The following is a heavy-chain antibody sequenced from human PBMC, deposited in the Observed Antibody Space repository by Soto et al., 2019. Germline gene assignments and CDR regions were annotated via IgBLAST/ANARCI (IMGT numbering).Heavy chain of an antibody. V-gene: IGHV4-31*03. CDR3: ARRKSTVTTWNNWFDP. J-gene: IGHJ5*02. D-gene: IGHD4-4*01. CDR1: GGSISSGGYY. Sequence: SETLSLTCTVSGGSISSGGYYWSWIRQHPGKGLEWIGYIYYSGSTYYNPSLKSRVTISVDTSKNQFSLKLSSVTAADTAVYYCARRKSTVTTWNNWFDPWGQGTLVTVSS. CDR2: IYYSGST.